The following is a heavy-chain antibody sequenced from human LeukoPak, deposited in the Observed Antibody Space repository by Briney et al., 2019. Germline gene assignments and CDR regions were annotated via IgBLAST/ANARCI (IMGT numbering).Heavy chain of an antibody. CDR3: GREIQAPGKTLEY. V-gene: IGHV3-53*01. J-gene: IGHJ4*02. CDR1: GFTVSSNS. CDR2: IYSGGNT. Sequence: GGSLRLSCTVSGFTVSSNSMSWVRQAPGKGLEWVSFIYSGGNTHYSDSVKGRFTISRDNSKNTLYLQMNSLRGEDTAVYYCGREIQAPGKTLEYWGQGTLVTVSS.